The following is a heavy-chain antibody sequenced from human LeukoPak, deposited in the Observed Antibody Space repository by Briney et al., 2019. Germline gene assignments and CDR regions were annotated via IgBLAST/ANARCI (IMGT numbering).Heavy chain of an antibody. J-gene: IGHJ6*04. Sequence: ASVKISCKASGYTFTSYYMHWVRQAPGQGLEWRGIINPSGGSTSYAQKFQGRVTMTTDISTSTVYMELSSLRSHDPAVYYCARVPYCTNGVCYFSPILEDYYYWMDVWGKGTTVSVSS. CDR1: GYTFTSYY. CDR2: INPSGGST. V-gene: IGHV1-46*01. D-gene: IGHD2-8*01. CDR3: ARVPYCTNGVCYFSPILEDYYYWMDV.